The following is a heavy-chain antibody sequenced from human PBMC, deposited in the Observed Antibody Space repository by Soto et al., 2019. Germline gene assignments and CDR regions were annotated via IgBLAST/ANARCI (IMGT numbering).Heavy chain of an antibody. J-gene: IGHJ4*02. V-gene: IGHV1-3*01. CDR1: GYTFTSYA. D-gene: IGHD3-10*01. CDR3: AAASITMVRGVGGAV. CDR2: INAGNGNT. Sequence: QVQLVQSGAEVKKPGASVKVSCKASGYTFTSYAMHWVRQAPGQRLEWLGWINAGNGNTKYSQKFQGRVTITRDTSTSTANMELSSLRSEDTAVYYCAAASITMVRGVGGAVWGQGTLVTVSS.